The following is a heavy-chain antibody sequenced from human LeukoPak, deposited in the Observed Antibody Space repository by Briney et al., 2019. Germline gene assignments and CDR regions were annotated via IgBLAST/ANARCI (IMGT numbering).Heavy chain of an antibody. CDR1: GDSISTNYF. V-gene: IGHV4-39*07. CDR2: INYDGRT. D-gene: IGHD2-2*02. CDR3: ARVHNSGPGYCSGTSCYRLGGWFDT. J-gene: IGHJ5*02. Sequence: PSETLSLTCTVPGDSISTNYFWGWVRQPPGKGLEWIGNINYDGRTYLNPSLSPSLKSRVTMSIDTSNNQFSLKLISVTAADTAIYYCARVHNSGPGYCSGTSCYRLGGWFDTWGQGTLVTVSS.